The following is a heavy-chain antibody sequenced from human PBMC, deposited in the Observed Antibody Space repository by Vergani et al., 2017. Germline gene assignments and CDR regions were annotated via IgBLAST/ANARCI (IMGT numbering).Heavy chain of an antibody. J-gene: IGHJ6*03. Sequence: QVQLVRSGAEVKKPGSSVKVSCKASGGTFSSYAISWVRQAPGQGLEWMGGIIPIFGTANYAQKFQGRVTITADESTSTAYMELSRLSFEDAAVYYCARSTDYPDDYVSSDYFRRTLDVWGKGTTVTVS. V-gene: IGHV1-69*01. CDR3: ARSTDYPDDYVSSDYFRRTLDV. CDR1: GGTFSSYA. CDR2: IIPIFGTA. D-gene: IGHD4/OR15-4a*01.